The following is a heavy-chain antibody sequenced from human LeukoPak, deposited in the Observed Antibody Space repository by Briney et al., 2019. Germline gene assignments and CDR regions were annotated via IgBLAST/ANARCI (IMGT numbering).Heavy chain of an antibody. CDR3: ARAYDILTGYYYSRSPSFDY. V-gene: IGHV4-34*01. D-gene: IGHD3-9*01. Sequence: PSETLSLTCAVYGGSFSGYYWSWIRQPPGKGLEWIGESNHSGSTNYNPSLKSRVTISVDTSKNQFSLKLSSVTAADTAVYYCARAYDILTGYYYSRSPSFDYWGQGTLVTVSS. CDR1: GGSFSGYY. CDR2: SNHSGST. J-gene: IGHJ4*02.